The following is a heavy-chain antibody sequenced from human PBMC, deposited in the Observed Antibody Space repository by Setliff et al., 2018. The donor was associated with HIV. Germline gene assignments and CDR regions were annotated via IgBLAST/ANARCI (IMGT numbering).Heavy chain of an antibody. CDR2: FDPENGKT. CDR1: EYSLTELS. D-gene: IGHD5-12*01. V-gene: IGHV1-24*01. J-gene: IGHJ2*01. Sequence: AASVKVSCKVSEYSLTELSIHWVRQAPGKGLEWMGGFDPENGKTVYAQRFQGRVTMTGDTSIDTAYMQLRGLRSEDTAMYFCATDLPTRDGYNYWYFDPWGRGTLVTVSS. CDR3: ATDLPTRDGYNYWYFDP.